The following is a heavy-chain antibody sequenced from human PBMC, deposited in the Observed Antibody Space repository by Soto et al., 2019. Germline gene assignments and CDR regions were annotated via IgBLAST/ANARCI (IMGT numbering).Heavy chain of an antibody. CDR2: IYYSGST. CDR3: ARPALYARLYYFDY. CDR1: GGSISSSSYY. D-gene: IGHD2-2*01. V-gene: IGHV4-39*01. J-gene: IGHJ4*02. Sequence: QLQLQESGPGLVKPSETLSLTCTVSGGSISSSSYYWGWIRQPPGKGLEWIGSIYYSGSTYYNPSLKSRVTISVDTSKNQFSLKLSSVTAADTAVYYCARPALYARLYYFDYWGQGTLVTVSS.